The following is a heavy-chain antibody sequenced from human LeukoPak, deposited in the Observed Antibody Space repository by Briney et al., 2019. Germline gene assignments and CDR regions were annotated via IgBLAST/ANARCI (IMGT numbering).Heavy chain of an antibody. CDR2: ISGSGGST. V-gene: IGHV3-23*01. D-gene: IGHD3-10*01. J-gene: IGHJ4*02. Sequence: PGGSLRLSCAASGFTFSSCAMSWVRQAPGKGLEWVSAISGSGGSTYYADSVKGRFTISRDNFKNTLYLQMHGVRAEDTAVYYCAKEPITLVRPFFDYWGQGTVVTVSS. CDR3: AKEPITLVRPFFDY. CDR1: GFTFSSCA.